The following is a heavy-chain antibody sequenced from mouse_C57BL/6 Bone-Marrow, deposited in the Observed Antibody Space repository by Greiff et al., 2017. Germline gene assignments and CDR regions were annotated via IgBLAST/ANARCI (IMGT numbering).Heavy chain of an antibody. J-gene: IGHJ3*01. V-gene: IGHV7-3*01. CDR3: ARYCGYDGFAY. CDR2: IRNKANGYTT. D-gene: IGHD2-2*01. Sequence: EVKLMESGGGLVQPGGSLSLSCAASGFTFTDYYMSWVRQPPGKALEWLGFIRNKANGYTTEYSASVKGRFTISRDNSQSILYLQMKALRAEDSATYYCARYCGYDGFAYWGQGTLVTVSA. CDR1: GFTFTDYY.